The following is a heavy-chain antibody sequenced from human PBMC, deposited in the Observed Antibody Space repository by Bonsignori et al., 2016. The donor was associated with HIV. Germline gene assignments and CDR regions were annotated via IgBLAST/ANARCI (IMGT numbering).Heavy chain of an antibody. D-gene: IGHD3-22*01. V-gene: IGHV3-48*02. J-gene: IGHJ3*02. Sequence: GGSLRLSCAASGFTFSSYSMNWVRQAPGKGLEWVSYISSSSSTIYYADSVKGRFTISRDNAKNSLYLQMNSLRDEDTAVYYCAREDDSSGYSLDAFDIWGQGTMVTVSS. CDR2: ISSSSSTI. CDR1: GFTFSSYS. CDR3: AREDDSSGYSLDAFDI.